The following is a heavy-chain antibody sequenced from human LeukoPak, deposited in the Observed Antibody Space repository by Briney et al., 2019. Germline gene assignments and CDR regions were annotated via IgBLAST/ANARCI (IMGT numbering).Heavy chain of an antibody. CDR2: IYYSGST. V-gene: IGHV4-39*01. CDR3: ARLGLSLYYFDY. CDR1: GGSISSSSYY. J-gene: IGHJ4*02. Sequence: PSETLSLNCTVSGGSISSSSYYWGWIRQPPGKGLEWIGSIYYSGSTYYNPSLKSRVTISVDTSKNQFSLKLSSVTAADTAVYYCARLGLSLYYFDYWGQGTLVTVSS.